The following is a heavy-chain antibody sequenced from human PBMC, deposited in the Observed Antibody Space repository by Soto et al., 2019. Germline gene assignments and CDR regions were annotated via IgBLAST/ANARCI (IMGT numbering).Heavy chain of an antibody. J-gene: IGHJ4*02. Sequence: QVQLQESGPGLVKPSETLSLTCTVSGGSLSSYSWTWIRQPPGKGLEWIGYIYYTGGTKYNPSLKDRVTISLDTPKNQFSLKRSSVTAADTAVYYCARGQRWTDYWGQGTLVTVSS. V-gene: IGHV4-59*01. CDR3: ARGQRWTDY. CDR1: GGSLSSYS. CDR2: IYYTGGT. D-gene: IGHD4-17*01.